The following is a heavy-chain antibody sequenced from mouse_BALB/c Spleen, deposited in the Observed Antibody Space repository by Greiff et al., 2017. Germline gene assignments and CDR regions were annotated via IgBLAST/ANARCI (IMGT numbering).Heavy chain of an antibody. CDR1: GYAFSSYW. Sequence: QLQQSGAELVRPGSSVKISCKASGYAFSSYWMNWVKQRPGQGLEWIGQIYPGDGDTNYNGKFKGKATLTADKSSSTAYMQLSSLTSEDSAVYFCARGYYGNTWFAYWGQGTLVTVSA. CDR2: IYPGDGDT. V-gene: IGHV1-80*01. CDR3: ARGYYGNTWFAY. J-gene: IGHJ3*01. D-gene: IGHD2-1*01.